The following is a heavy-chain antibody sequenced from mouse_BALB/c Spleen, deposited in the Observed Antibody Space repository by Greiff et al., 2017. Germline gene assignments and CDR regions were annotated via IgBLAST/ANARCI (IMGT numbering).Heavy chain of an antibody. J-gene: IGHJ4*01. CDR2: IDPANGNT. Sequence: EVQLQQSGAELVKPGASVKLSCTASGFNIKDTYMHWVKQRPDQGLEWIGRIDPANGNTKYDPKFQGKATITADTSSNTAYLQLSSLTSEDTAVYYCGRAMDYWGQGTSVTVSS. CDR3: GRAMDY. CDR1: GFNIKDTY. V-gene: IGHV14-3*02.